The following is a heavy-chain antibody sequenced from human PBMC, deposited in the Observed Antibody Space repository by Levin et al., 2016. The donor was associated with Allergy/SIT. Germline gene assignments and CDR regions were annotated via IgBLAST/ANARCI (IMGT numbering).Heavy chain of an antibody. J-gene: IGHJ6*02. Sequence: WIRQPPGKGLEWVSSISSSSSYIYYADSVKGRFTISRDNAKNSLYLQMNSLRAEDTAVYYCARVLKYDFWSGYYSEFVDYYYGMDVWGQGTTVTVSS. V-gene: IGHV3-21*01. CDR2: ISSSSSYI. D-gene: IGHD3-3*01. CDR3: ARVLKYDFWSGYYSEFVDYYYGMDV.